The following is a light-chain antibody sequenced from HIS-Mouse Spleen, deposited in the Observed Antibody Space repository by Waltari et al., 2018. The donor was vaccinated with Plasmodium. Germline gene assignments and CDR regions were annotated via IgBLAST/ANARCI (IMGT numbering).Light chain of an antibody. CDR1: NIGSKS. CDR2: DDS. J-gene: IGLJ2*01. Sequence: SYVLTQPPSVSVAPGQTARITCGGNNIGSKSVHWYQQKPGQAPVLVVYDDSDRPSGNPERFSGSNSGNTATLTISRGEAGDEADYYCQVWDSSSDHPVFGGGTKLTVL. CDR3: QVWDSSSDHPV. V-gene: IGLV3-21*02.